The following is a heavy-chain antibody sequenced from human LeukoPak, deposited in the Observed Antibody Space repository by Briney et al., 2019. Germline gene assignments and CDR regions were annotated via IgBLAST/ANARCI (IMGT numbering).Heavy chain of an antibody. CDR2: IKQDGSEK. CDR3: ARDMSRGWPSGY. V-gene: IGHV3-7*01. Sequence: GGSLRLSCAASGFTFSSYWMSWVRQAPGKGLKWVANIKQDGSEKYYVDSVKGRFTISRDNAKNSLYLQMNSLRAEDTAIYYCARDMSRGWPSGYWGQGTLVTVSS. D-gene: IGHD3-10*02. J-gene: IGHJ4*02. CDR1: GFTFSSYW.